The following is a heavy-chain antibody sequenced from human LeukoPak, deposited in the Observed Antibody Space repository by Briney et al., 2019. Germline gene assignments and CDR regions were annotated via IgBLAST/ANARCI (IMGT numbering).Heavy chain of an antibody. CDR3: ARNLRTESSLVGY. CDR2: LNPKTGKT. D-gene: IGHD6-6*01. V-gene: IGHV1-8*03. J-gene: IGHJ4*02. Sequence: ASVKVSCKASGYTFTSYYMHWVRQAPGQGLEWMGWLNPKTGKTGYALKFQGRVTITRNTSISTAYMELNSLRSEDSAVYYCARNLRTESSLVGYWGQGSRVTVSS. CDR1: GYTFTSYY.